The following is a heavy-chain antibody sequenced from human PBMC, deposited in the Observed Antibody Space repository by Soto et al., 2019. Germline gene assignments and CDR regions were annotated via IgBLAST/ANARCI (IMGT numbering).Heavy chain of an antibody. J-gene: IGHJ4*02. CDR2: INAGNGNT. V-gene: IGHV1-3*01. Sequence: QVQLVQSGAEVKKPGASVKVSCKASGYTFTSYAMHWVRQAPGQRLEWMGWINAGNGNTKYSQKFQGRVTITRDTSASTAYMERSSLRSEDTAVYYCARDRGSGYDWVDYWGQGTLVTVSS. CDR1: GYTFTSYA. CDR3: ARDRGSGYDWVDY. D-gene: IGHD5-12*01.